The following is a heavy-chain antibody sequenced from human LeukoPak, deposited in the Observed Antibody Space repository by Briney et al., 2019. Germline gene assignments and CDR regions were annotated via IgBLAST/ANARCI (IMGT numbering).Heavy chain of an antibody. Sequence: SETLSLTCTVSGGSISSSSYYWGWIRQPPGKGLEWIGSIYYSGSTYYNPSLKSRATISVDTSKNQFSLKLSSVTAADTAVYFCARDLFYDILTGYYNDGFDYGGQGTLVTVSS. D-gene: IGHD3-9*01. V-gene: IGHV4-39*07. J-gene: IGHJ4*02. CDR3: ARDLFYDILTGYYNDGFDY. CDR2: IYYSGST. CDR1: GGSISSSSYY.